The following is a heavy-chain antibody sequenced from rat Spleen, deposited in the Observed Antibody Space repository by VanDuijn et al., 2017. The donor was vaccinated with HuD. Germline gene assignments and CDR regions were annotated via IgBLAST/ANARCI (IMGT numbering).Heavy chain of an antibody. D-gene: IGHD1-9*01. Sequence: EVQVLESGGGLAQPGNSLKLSSATSGFIFSTAWMYWYRQFPEKRLEWVARIKAKSNNYATDYTESVKGRFTISRDDSKSSIYLQMNNLKEEDTAIYYCAWSQYYVYNYFDYWGQGVMVTVSS. CDR2: IKAKSNNYAT. J-gene: IGHJ2*01. CDR3: AWSQYYVYNYFDY. CDR1: GFIFSTAW. V-gene: IGHV6-6*01.